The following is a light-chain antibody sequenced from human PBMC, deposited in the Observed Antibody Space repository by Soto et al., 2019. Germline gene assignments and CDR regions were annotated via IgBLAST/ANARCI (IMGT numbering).Light chain of an antibody. J-gene: IGKJ1*01. V-gene: IGKV3-15*01. CDR3: QQYNNWPLT. Sequence: EIVMTQSPATLSVSPGERATLSCRASQSVSSNLAWYQQKPGQAPRLLIYGASTRATGIPARVSGSGSGTEFTLTISSLQSEDFAVYYCQQYNNWPLTFGQGTQVEIK. CDR1: QSVSSN. CDR2: GAS.